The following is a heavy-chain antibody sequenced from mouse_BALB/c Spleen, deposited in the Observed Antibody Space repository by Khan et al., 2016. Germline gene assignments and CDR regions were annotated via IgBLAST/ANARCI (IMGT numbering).Heavy chain of an antibody. CDR3: AREDSSYGYFDI. CDR1: GYSITSDYY. CDR2: INYGGSN. J-gene: IGHJ1*01. V-gene: IGHV3-6*02. Sequence: EVQLQESGPGLVKPSQSLSLTCSVTGYSITSDYYWNWIRQFPGNKLEWMGYINYGGSNYYNPSLKNRISISRDTSKNQFFLRLNSVTPEDTATYSCAREDSSYGYFDIWGAGTAVTVSS. D-gene: IGHD2-12*01.